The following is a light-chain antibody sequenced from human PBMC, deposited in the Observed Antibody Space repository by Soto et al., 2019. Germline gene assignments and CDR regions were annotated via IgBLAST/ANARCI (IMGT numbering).Light chain of an antibody. Sequence: EIVMTQSPPTLSVSPGERATLSCRASQSVGSKLAWYQQRPGQAPRLLIYDASNRATGIPARFSGSGSGTEFSLTISSLQSEDFAVYYCQQYNNWPPWTFGQGTKVEIK. CDR3: QQYNNWPPWT. J-gene: IGKJ1*01. CDR1: QSVGSK. CDR2: DAS. V-gene: IGKV3D-15*01.